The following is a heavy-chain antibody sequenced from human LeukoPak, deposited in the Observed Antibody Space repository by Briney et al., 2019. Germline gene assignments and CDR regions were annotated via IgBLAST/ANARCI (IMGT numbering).Heavy chain of an antibody. CDR2: ISSSGSTI. CDR1: GFTFCIYE. D-gene: IGHD6-13*01. Sequence: PGGSLRLSCAASGFTFCIYEMNWVRQAPGKGLEWVSYISSSGSTIYYADSVKGRFTISRDNAKNSLYLQMNSLRAEDTAVYYCARAAIAAAGGIDYWGQGTLVTVSS. J-gene: IGHJ4*02. V-gene: IGHV3-48*03. CDR3: ARAAIAAAGGIDY.